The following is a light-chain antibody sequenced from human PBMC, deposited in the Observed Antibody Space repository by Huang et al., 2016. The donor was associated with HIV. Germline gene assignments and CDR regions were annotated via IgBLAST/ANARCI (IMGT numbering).Light chain of an antibody. CDR1: QSVSSV. CDR2: GAS. J-gene: IGKJ2*02. V-gene: IGKV3-15*01. CDR3: QQYNNWPPST. Sequence: EIVMTQSPATLSVSPGEGATLSCRASQSVSSVLAWYHQKPGQSPRLLIYGASTRATGFPARFSGSGSCKEFTLTISSLQSEEFAVYYCQQYNNWPPSTFGQGTKLEI.